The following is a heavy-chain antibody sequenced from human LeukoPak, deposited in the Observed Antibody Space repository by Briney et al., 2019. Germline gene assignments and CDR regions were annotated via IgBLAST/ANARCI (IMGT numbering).Heavy chain of an antibody. CDR1: GFTFSSYS. D-gene: IGHD6-13*01. CDR2: ISSSSSYI. CDR3: AKGLYSSSWYRYGMDV. V-gene: IGHV3-21*04. Sequence: GGSLRLSCAASGFTFSSYSMNWVRQAPGKGLEWVSSISSSSSYIYYADSVKGRFTISRDNSKNSLYLQMNSLRTEDTALYYCAKGLYSSSWYRYGMDVWGQGTTVTASS. J-gene: IGHJ6*02.